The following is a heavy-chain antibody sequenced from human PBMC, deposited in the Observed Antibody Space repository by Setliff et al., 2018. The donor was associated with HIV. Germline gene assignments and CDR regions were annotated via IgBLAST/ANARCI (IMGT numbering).Heavy chain of an antibody. CDR1: GFTFSSYW. CDR2: IKQDGSEK. Sequence: PGGSLRLSCAASGFTFSSYWMSWVRQAPGKGLEWVADIKQDGSEKYYVDSVKGRFTISRDNAKNSLYLQMNSLRVEDTAVYYCARDLIAVAFNWFDPWGQGTLVTV. CDR3: ARDLIAVAFNWFDP. J-gene: IGHJ5*02. D-gene: IGHD6-19*01. V-gene: IGHV3-7*03.